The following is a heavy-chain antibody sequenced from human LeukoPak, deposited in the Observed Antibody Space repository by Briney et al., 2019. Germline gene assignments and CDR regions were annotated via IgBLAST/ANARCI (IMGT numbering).Heavy chain of an antibody. CDR2: IYHSGST. Sequence: SETLSLTCAVSGYSINSGYYWGWIRQPPGRGLEWIGIIYHSGSTYYNPSLRSRVTISVDTSKNQFSLKLGSVTAADTAVYYCARQTSYYSGSGSYYPGYYFDYWGQGTLVTVSS. CDR1: GYSINSGYY. D-gene: IGHD3-10*01. V-gene: IGHV4-38-2*01. CDR3: ARQTSYYSGSGSYYPGYYFDY. J-gene: IGHJ4*02.